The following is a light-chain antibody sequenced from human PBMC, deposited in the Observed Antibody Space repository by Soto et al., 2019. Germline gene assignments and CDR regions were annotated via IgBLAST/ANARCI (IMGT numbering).Light chain of an antibody. J-gene: IGKJ1*01. CDR3: QQHSHWPPWT. CDR2: GAS. V-gene: IGKV3-11*01. Sequence: PGERATLSCRASENVRTFVDWYQQKPGQAPRLLIYGASSRATGIPARFSGSGSGTDFTLTISDLEPEDFAVYYCQQHSHWPPWTFGQGTKVDI. CDR1: ENVRTF.